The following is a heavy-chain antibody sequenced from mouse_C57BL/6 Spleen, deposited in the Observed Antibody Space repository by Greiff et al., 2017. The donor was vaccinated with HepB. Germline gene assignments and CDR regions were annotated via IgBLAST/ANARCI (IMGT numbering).Heavy chain of an antibody. CDR2: IWSDGST. Sequence: VMLVESGPGLVAPSQSLSITCTVSGFSLTSYGIHWVRQPPGKGLEWLVVIWSDGSTTYNSALKSRLSISKDNSKSQVFLKMNSLQTDDTAMYYCARHYYGSIWYFDVWGTGTTVTVSS. J-gene: IGHJ1*03. CDR3: ARHYYGSIWYFDV. CDR1: GFSLTSYG. D-gene: IGHD1-1*01. V-gene: IGHV2-6-1*01.